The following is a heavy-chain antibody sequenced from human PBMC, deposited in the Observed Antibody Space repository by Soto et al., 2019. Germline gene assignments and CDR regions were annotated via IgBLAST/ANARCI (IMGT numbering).Heavy chain of an antibody. CDR3: TTSAPGRGYFDL. CDR1: GFTFSSYA. D-gene: IGHD3-10*01. Sequence: GGSLRLSCAASGFTFSSYAMNRVRQAPGKGLEWVGRIKSKTDGGTTDYAAPVKGRFTISRDDSKNTLYLQMNSLKTEDTAVYYCTTSAPGRGYFDLWGRGTLVTVSS. J-gene: IGHJ2*01. CDR2: IKSKTDGGTT. V-gene: IGHV3-15*07.